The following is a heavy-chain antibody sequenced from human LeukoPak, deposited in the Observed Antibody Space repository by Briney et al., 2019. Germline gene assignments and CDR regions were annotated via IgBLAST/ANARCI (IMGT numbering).Heavy chain of an antibody. CDR2: ISAYNGNT. D-gene: IGHD3-10*01. V-gene: IGHV1-18*04. J-gene: IGHJ3*02. CDR3: ARDPQTMVRGVIIPDAFDI. CDR1: GYTFTSYG. Sequence: ASVKVSCKASGYTFTSYGISWVRQAPGQGLEWMGWISAYNGNTNYAQKLQGRVTMTTDTSTSTAYMELRSLGSDDTAVYYCARDPQTMVRGVIIPDAFDIWGQGTMVTVSS.